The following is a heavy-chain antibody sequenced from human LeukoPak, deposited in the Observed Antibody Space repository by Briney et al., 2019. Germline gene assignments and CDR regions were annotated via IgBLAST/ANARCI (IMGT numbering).Heavy chain of an antibody. CDR1: GFTFSSYA. CDR3: ARALYYPYYMDV. Sequence: PGGALRLSCAASGFTFSSYAMHWVRQAPGKGREYVSAISSNGSSTYYPNSVKCRFTISRDNSKNTLYLQMGSLRAEDIAVYYCARALYYPYYMDVWGKGTTATVSS. J-gene: IGHJ6*03. V-gene: IGHV3-64*01. CDR2: ISSNGSST.